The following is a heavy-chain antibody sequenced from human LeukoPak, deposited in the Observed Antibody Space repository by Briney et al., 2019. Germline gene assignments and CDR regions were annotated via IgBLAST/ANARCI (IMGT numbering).Heavy chain of an antibody. CDR1: GFTFSSYS. CDR2: ISSSSSSYI. V-gene: IGHV3-21*01. D-gene: IGHD3-10*01. Sequence: PGGSLGLSCAASGFTFSSYSMNWVRQAPGKGLEWVSSISSSSSSYIYYADSVKGRFTISRDNAKNSLYLQMNSLRAEDTAVYYCARDSGSYFFDYWGQGTLVTVSS. J-gene: IGHJ4*02. CDR3: ARDSGSYFFDY.